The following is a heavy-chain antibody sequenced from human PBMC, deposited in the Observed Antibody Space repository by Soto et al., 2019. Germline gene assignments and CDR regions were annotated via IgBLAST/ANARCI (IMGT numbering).Heavy chain of an antibody. CDR1: GYTFTSYA. Sequence: ASVKVSCKASGYTFTSYAMHWVRQAPGQRLEWMGWINAGNGNTKYSQKFQGRVTITRDTSASTAYMELSSLRSEDTAVYYCARVSGMVRGASYYYYMAVWGKGTTVTVSS. CDR3: ARVSGMVRGASYYYYMAV. V-gene: IGHV1-3*01. D-gene: IGHD3-10*01. J-gene: IGHJ6*03. CDR2: INAGNGNT.